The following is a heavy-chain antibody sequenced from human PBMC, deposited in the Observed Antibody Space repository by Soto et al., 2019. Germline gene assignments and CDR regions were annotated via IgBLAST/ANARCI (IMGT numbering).Heavy chain of an antibody. J-gene: IGHJ4*02. Sequence: GESLKISCRGSGYDFNTNWFGWVRQLPGRGLEWVGIMYPGDSDTRYNPSLQGHVTLSVDVTVSTSFLQWRSLETSDTGMYFCARLPRDCNKTSCYYADHWGQGTQVTVSS. CDR1: GYDFNTNW. D-gene: IGHD3-3*01. V-gene: IGHV5-51*01. CDR3: ARLPRDCNKTSCYYADH. CDR2: MYPGDSDT.